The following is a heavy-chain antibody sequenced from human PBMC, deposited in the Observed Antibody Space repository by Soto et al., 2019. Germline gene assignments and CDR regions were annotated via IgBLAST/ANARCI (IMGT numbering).Heavy chain of an antibody. J-gene: IGHJ6*02. D-gene: IGHD1-26*01. Sequence: CGLMRLSRGVSGFTFSRYAMSRVRQAPGKGLEWVSAISGSGGSTYYADSVKGRFTISRDNSKNTLYLQMNSLRAEDTAVYYCAKSGSWESYYYYGMDVWGQGTTVTVSS. V-gene: IGHV3-23*01. CDR3: AKSGSWESYYYYGMDV. CDR2: ISGSGGST. CDR1: GFTFSRYA.